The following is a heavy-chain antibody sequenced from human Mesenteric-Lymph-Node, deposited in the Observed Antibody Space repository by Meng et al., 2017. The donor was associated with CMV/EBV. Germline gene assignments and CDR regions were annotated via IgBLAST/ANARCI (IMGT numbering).Heavy chain of an antibody. J-gene: IGHJ4*01. CDR2: ISWDGGST. D-gene: IGHD2-2*01. Sequence: LSSAASGFTFDDYTMHWVRQAPGKGLEWVSLISWDGGSTYYADSVKGRFTISRDNSKNTVYLQMNSLISEDTAVYYCARDLPAGIDYWGQGTLVTVSS. CDR3: ARDLPAGIDY. CDR1: GFTFDDYT. V-gene: IGHV3-43*01.